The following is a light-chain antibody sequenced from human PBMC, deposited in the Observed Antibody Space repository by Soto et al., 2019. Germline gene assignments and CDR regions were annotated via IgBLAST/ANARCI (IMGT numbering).Light chain of an antibody. Sequence: DIQMTQSPSSLSASVGDRITITCRASQTISNFLNWYHQRPGKAPKLLIFGASSLQSGVPSKFTGSGSGTDFTLTISDLQPEDFATYYCQQTYSTPYTFGHGTNLEIK. J-gene: IGKJ2*01. CDR3: QQTYSTPYT. CDR1: QTISNF. CDR2: GAS. V-gene: IGKV1-39*01.